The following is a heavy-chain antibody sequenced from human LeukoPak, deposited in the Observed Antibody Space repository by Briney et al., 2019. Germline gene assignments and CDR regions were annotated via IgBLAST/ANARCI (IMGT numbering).Heavy chain of an antibody. CDR2: ISSSSSYI. V-gene: IGHV3-21*01. CDR3: ASEINLVGATNY. CDR1: GFTFNNYS. J-gene: IGHJ4*02. Sequence: PGGTLRLSCAASGFTFNNYSMSWVRQAPGKGLEWVSSISSSSSYIYYADSVKGRFTISRDNAKNSLFLHTNSLGAEDAAVYYCASEINLVGATNYWGQGTLVTVSS. D-gene: IGHD1-26*01.